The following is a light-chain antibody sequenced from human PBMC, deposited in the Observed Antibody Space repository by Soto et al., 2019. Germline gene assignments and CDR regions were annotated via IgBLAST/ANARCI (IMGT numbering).Light chain of an antibody. CDR3: QQVNYYPFT. CDR2: AAV. CDR1: QGISQY. J-gene: IGKJ4*01. V-gene: IGKV1-9*01. Sequence: DIHLTQSPSLLSASVGDRVTITFRASQGISQYVAWYQQKPGKAPKLLIYAAVVLQGGIPSRFSGSGSATEFILTISGLQPEDFATYYCQQVNYYPFTFGGGTKVDIK.